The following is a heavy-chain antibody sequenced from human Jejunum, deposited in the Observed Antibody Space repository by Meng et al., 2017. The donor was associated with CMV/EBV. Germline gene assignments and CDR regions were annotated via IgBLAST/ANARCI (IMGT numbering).Heavy chain of an antibody. J-gene: IGHJ4*02. V-gene: IGHV3-23*01. CDR3: ARVFNYDFWDGYSDYYFDD. CDR2: VSGTGGGNP. D-gene: IGHD3-3*01. Sequence: FAMSWVRQAPGKGLECVSGVSGTGGGNPYFADSVKGRFIISRDNAKNSLFLQMNSLRAEDTAVYYCARVFNYDFWDGYSDYYFDDWGQGTLVTVSS. CDR1: FA.